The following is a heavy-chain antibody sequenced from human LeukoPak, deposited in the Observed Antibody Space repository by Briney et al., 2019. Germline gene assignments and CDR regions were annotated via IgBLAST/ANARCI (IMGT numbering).Heavy chain of an antibody. J-gene: IGHJ1*01. Sequence: GGSLRLSCAASGSTFSSYGMHWVRQAPGKGLEWVAVISYDGSNKYYADSVKGRFTISRDNSKNTLYLQMNSLRAEDTAVYYCVKDQGYYDFWSGYEYFHHWGQGTLVTVSS. V-gene: IGHV3-30*18. D-gene: IGHD3-3*01. CDR1: GSTFSSYG. CDR3: VKDQGYYDFWSGYEYFHH. CDR2: ISYDGSNK.